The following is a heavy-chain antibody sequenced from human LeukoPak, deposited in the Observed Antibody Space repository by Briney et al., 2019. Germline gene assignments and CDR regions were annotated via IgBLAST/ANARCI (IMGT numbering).Heavy chain of an antibody. V-gene: IGHV3-30*03. Sequence: GGSLRLSCAASGFTFSSYGMHWVRQAPGKGLEWVAVISYDGSNKYYADSVKGRFTISRDNAKNSLYLQMNSLRAEDTAVYYCARGDLYCTNGVCYTNYYYGMDVWGQGTTVTVSS. CDR3: ARGDLYCTNGVCYTNYYYGMDV. D-gene: IGHD2-8*01. J-gene: IGHJ6*02. CDR1: GFTFSSYG. CDR2: ISYDGSNK.